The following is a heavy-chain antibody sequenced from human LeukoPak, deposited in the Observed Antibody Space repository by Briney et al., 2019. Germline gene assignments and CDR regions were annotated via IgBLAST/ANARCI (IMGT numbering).Heavy chain of an antibody. V-gene: IGHV3-48*01. D-gene: IGHD3-10*01. J-gene: IGHJ4*02. CDR1: GFTFSSYG. CDR3: ARDSWFGNTPYYFDI. CDR2: ISSSSRTI. Sequence: GGSLRLSCAASGFTFSSYGMSWVRQAPGKGLEWISSISSSSRTIYYADSVKGRITISRDNAKTSLYLQMNSLRVEDTAVYYCARDSWFGNTPYYFDIWGQGTLVTVSS.